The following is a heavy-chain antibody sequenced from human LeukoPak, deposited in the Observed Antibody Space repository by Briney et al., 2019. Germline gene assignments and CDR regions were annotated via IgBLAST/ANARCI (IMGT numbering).Heavy chain of an antibody. CDR1: GYSFTSYW. Sequence: GESLKISCKGSGYSFTSYWIGWVRQMPGKGLEWMGIIYPGDSDTRYSPSFQGQVTISADRSITTAYLQWGSLQASDTAMYYCARGEFGGVIIIPYYFDYWGQGTLVTVSS. J-gene: IGHJ4*02. D-gene: IGHD3-16*02. V-gene: IGHV5-51*01. CDR3: ARGEFGGVIIIPYYFDY. CDR2: IYPGDSDT.